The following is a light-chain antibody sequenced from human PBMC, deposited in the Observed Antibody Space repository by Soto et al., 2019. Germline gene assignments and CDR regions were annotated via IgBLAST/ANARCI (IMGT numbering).Light chain of an antibody. J-gene: IGLJ1*01. CDR1: SSDVGGYNY. V-gene: IGLV2-11*01. Sequence: QSALTQPRSVSGSPGQSVTISCTGTSSDVGGYNYVSWYQQHPARVPKLIIYDFNKRPSGVPDRFSGSKSGNMASLTISGLQAEDEADYYCCSYAGGPFVFGTGTKLTVL. CDR3: CSYAGGPFV. CDR2: DFN.